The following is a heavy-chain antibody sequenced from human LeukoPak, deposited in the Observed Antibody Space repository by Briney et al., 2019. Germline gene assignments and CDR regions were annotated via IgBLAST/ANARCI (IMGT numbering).Heavy chain of an antibody. CDR1: GWSLSRYL. V-gene: IGHV4-59*13. CDR2: IYYSGST. J-gene: IGHJ4*02. CDR3: ARVSGYDWESFYDY. Sequence: LGTPFPPFTVSGWSLSRYLWGLTPEAPGEGPELIGYIYYSGSTNYNPSLKSRVTISVDTSKNQFSLKLSSVTAADTAVYYCARVSGYDWESFYDYWGQGILVTVSS. D-gene: IGHD5-12*01.